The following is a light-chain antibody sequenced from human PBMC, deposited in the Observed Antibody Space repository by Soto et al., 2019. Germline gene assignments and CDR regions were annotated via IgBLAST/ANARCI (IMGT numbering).Light chain of an antibody. CDR2: GAS. J-gene: IGKJ4*01. CDR1: QSVSSS. V-gene: IGKV3-15*01. Sequence: EIVLTQSPATLSVSPGETATLSCRASQSVSSSLAWYQQTPGRAPRLLIYGASNRATDIPTRFSGSGSGTEFTLTISSLQSEDFAVYYCQQRSSWPLTFGGGTRVELK. CDR3: QQRSSWPLT.